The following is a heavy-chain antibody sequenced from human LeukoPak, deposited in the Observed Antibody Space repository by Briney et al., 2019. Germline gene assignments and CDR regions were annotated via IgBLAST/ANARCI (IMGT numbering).Heavy chain of an antibody. D-gene: IGHD6-19*01. V-gene: IGHV3-23*01. CDR2: ISGGSDTT. CDR3: AKVRSGWSPFDY. Sequence: GGSLRLSCVASGFTFSSYALNRVRQGPGKGLEWVSGISGGSDTTYYADSVRDRFTISRDNSKNTLYLQMSSLRAEDTARYFCAKVRSGWSPFDYWGQGTLVTVSS. CDR1: GFTFSSYA. J-gene: IGHJ4*02.